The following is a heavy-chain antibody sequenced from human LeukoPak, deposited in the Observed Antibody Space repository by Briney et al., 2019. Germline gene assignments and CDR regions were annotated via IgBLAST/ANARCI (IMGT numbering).Heavy chain of an antibody. CDR1: GGSISSSSYY. J-gene: IGHJ4*02. CDR3: ARRDWNDGHYYFDY. CDR2: IYYSFST. V-gene: IGHV4-39*02. Sequence: KSSETLSLTCAVSGGSISSSSYYWGWIRPPPGKGLEGIGSIYYSFSTYYNPSLKSRLTISVDTSKNHFSLTLSSVTAADQAVYYCARRDWNDGHYYFDYWGQGTLVTVSS. D-gene: IGHD1-1*01.